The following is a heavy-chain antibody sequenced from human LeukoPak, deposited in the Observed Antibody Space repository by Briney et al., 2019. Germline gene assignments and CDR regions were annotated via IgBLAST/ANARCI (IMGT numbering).Heavy chain of an antibody. Sequence: ASVKVSCKASGYTFTGYYMHWVRQAPGLGLEWMGWISAYNGNTNYAQKLQGRVTMTTDTSTSTAYVELRFLRSDDTAVYYCARGGYYYDSSGYYPGPMDYWGQGTLVTVSS. J-gene: IGHJ4*02. CDR2: ISAYNGNT. CDR3: ARGGYYYDSSGYYPGPMDY. D-gene: IGHD3-22*01. V-gene: IGHV1-18*04. CDR1: GYTFTGYY.